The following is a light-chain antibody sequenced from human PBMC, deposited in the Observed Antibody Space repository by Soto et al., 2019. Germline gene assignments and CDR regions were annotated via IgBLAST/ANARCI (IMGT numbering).Light chain of an antibody. CDR3: QQYDGSTFT. J-gene: IGKJ3*01. V-gene: IGKV3-20*01. CDR2: NAS. CDR1: QSVSNSH. Sequence: EIVLTQSPGTLSLSPGERATLSCRASQSVSNSHLAWYQQKHGQSRRLLIYNASRRAAGIPDRFSGSGSGTDITLTISRLDPEDFAVYYCQQYDGSTFTFGPGTKVDV.